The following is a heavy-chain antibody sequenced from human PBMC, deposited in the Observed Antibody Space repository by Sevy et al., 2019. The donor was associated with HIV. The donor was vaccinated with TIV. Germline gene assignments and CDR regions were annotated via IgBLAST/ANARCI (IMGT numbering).Heavy chain of an antibody. CDR2: TYYRSKWYN. CDR1: GDSVSSNSAA. Sequence: KQSQTLSLTCAISGDSVSSNSAAWNWIRQSPSRGLEWLGRTYYRSKWYNDYAVSVKSRITINPDTSKNQFFLQLNSVTPEDTAVYYCARVGYYFGSGSYSAFDIWGQGTMVTV. V-gene: IGHV6-1*01. J-gene: IGHJ3*02. D-gene: IGHD3-10*01. CDR3: ARVGYYFGSGSYSAFDI.